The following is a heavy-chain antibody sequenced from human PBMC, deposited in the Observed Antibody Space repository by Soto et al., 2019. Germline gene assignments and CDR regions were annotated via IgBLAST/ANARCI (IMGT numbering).Heavy chain of an antibody. CDR1: GASISSYY. V-gene: IGHV4-59*01. Sequence: SETLSLTCTVSGASISSYYWNWIRQSPGKGLEWMGYMHDSGSTSYNPSLKSRVTVSVDTSRNQFSLKLTSVTAADTAVDCCGAAPRYWGAGILVTASS. J-gene: IGHJ4*02. D-gene: IGHD2-15*01. CDR3: GAAPRY. CDR2: MHDSGST.